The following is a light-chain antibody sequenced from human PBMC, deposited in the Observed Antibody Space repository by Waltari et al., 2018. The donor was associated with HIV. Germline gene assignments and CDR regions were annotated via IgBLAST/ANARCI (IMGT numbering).Light chain of an antibody. CDR1: RTVLSNSDNRNY. V-gene: IGKV4-1*01. Sequence: DIVMTQSPDSLAVSLGERATFNCRSSRTVLSNSDNRNYLAWYQQKTGQSPNVLIYWASTRQSGVPGRFSASGSGTNFSLTISSLQAADVAVYYCQQYYTVRPTFGGGTKVEIK. J-gene: IGKJ4*01. CDR3: QQYYTVRPT. CDR2: WAS.